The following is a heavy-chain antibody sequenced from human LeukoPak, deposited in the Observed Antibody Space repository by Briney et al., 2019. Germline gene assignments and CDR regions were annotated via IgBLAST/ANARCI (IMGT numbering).Heavy chain of an antibody. Sequence: SETLSLTCTVSGGSISSGGYYWSWIRQPPGKGLEWIGYIYHSGSTYYNPSLKSRVTISVDRSKNQFSLKLSSVTAADTAVYYCARHPPVPATASSFDYWGQGTLVTVSS. CDR3: ARHPPVPATASSFDY. CDR2: IYHSGST. V-gene: IGHV4-30-2*01. J-gene: IGHJ4*02. D-gene: IGHD2-2*01. CDR1: GGSISSGGYY.